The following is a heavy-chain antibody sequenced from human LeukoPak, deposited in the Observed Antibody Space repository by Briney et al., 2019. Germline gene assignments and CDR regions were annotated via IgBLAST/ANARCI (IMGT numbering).Heavy chain of an antibody. V-gene: IGHV1-8*01. D-gene: IGHD6-19*01. CDR2: MNPNSGNT. CDR1: GYTFTSCD. Sequence: ASVKVSCKASGYTFTSCDINWVRQATGRGLAWMGWMNPNSGNTGYGQSFRGRITMTRDISIGTAYMELSNLTSEDTAIYYCTRGSSGRRDNWGQGTLVTVSA. CDR3: TRGSSGRRDN. J-gene: IGHJ4*02.